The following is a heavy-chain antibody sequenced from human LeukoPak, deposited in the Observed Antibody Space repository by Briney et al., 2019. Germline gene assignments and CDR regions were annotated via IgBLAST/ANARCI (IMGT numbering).Heavy chain of an antibody. J-gene: IGHJ4*02. Sequence: SETLSLTCAVYGGSFSGYYWSWIRQPPGKGLEWIGEINHSGSTNHNPSLKSRVTTSVDTSKNQFSLKLSSVTAADTAVYYCARGPSARYSSGWYVGYWGQGTLVTVSS. CDR3: ARGPSARYSSGWYVGY. V-gene: IGHV4-34*01. D-gene: IGHD6-19*01. CDR1: GGSFSGYY. CDR2: INHSGST.